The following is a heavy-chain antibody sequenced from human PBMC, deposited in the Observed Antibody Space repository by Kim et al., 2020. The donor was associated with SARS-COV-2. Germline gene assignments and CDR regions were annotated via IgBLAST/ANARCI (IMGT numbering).Heavy chain of an antibody. Sequence: GGSLRLSCEASGFTFSGYWMHWVRQAPGKGLVWVSAIKPDGSETGYADYVRGRFTISRGNAKNTLYLQMSSLRAEDTAIYYCVRDIFWSYDNWGQGVLVTVSS. CDR3: VRDIFWSYDN. CDR2: IKPDGSET. CDR1: GFTFSGYW. D-gene: IGHD1-26*01. V-gene: IGHV3-74*01. J-gene: IGHJ4*02.